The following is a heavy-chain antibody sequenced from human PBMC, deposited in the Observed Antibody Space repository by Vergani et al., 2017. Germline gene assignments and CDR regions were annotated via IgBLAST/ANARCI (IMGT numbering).Heavy chain of an antibody. D-gene: IGHD2-2*02. V-gene: IGHV4-61*02. J-gene: IGHJ6*03. CDR1: GGSISSGSYY. Sequence: QVQLQESGPGLVKPSQTLSLTCTVSGGSISSGSYYWSWIRQPAGKGLEWIGRIYTSGSTNYNPSLKSRVTISVDTSKNQFSLKLSSVTAADTAVYYCARVFKIVVPAAIRYYYYYMDVWGKGTTVTVSS. CDR3: ARVFKIVVPAAIRYYYYYMDV. CDR2: IYTSGST.